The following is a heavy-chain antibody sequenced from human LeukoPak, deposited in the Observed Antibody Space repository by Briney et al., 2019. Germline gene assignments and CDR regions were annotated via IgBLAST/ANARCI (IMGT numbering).Heavy chain of an antibody. Sequence: PSQTLSLTCAVSGGSISSGGYSWSWIRQPPGKGLEWIGYIYHSGSTNYNPSLKSRVTISVDTSKNQFSLKLSSVTAADTAVYYCARDHSFFSGLDYWGQGTLVTVSS. J-gene: IGHJ4*02. V-gene: IGHV4-30-2*01. CDR2: IYHSGST. CDR3: ARDHSFFSGLDY. CDR1: GGSISSGGYS. D-gene: IGHD3-3*01.